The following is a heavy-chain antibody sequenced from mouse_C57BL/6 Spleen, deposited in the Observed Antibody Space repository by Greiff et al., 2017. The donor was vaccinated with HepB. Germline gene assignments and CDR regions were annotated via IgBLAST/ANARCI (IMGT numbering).Heavy chain of an antibody. CDR1: GYSITSGYY. Sequence: EVKLQESGPGLVKPSQSLSLTCSVTGYSITSGYYWNWIRQFPGNKLEWMGYISYDGSNNYNPSLKNRISITRDTSKNQFFLKLNSVTTEDTATYYCAKYGNYIDYWGQGTTLTVSS. V-gene: IGHV3-6*01. CDR2: ISYDGSN. CDR3: AKYGNYIDY. J-gene: IGHJ2*01. D-gene: IGHD2-10*02.